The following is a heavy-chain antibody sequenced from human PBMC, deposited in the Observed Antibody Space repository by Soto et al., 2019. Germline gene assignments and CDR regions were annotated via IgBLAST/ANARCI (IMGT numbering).Heavy chain of an antibody. V-gene: IGHV4-34*01. CDR3: ASPSRLYYYYGMDV. D-gene: IGHD2-2*01. CDR2: INHSGST. J-gene: IGHJ6*02. CDR1: GGSFSGYY. Sequence: SETLSLTCAVYGGSFSGYYWSWIRQPPGKGLEWIGEINHSGSTNYNPSLKSRVTISVDTSKNQFSLKLSSVTAADTAVYYCASPSRLYYYYGMDVWGQGTTVTVSS.